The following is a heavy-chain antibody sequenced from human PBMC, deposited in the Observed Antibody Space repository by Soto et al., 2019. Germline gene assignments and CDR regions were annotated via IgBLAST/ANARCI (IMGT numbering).Heavy chain of an antibody. CDR2: IIPDVGTA. CDR1: GGTFSSSA. CDR3: ARVRPERGKDV. Sequence: QVQLVQSGAEVKKPGSSVKVSCKASGGTFSSSAISWVRQAPGQGLEWMGAIIPDVGTAHYAQKFQGRVTITADKPTSTAYMELSRLRSEDTAVYYCARVRPERGKDVWGQGTKVTGSS. V-gene: IGHV1-69*06. D-gene: IGHD6-25*01. J-gene: IGHJ6*02.